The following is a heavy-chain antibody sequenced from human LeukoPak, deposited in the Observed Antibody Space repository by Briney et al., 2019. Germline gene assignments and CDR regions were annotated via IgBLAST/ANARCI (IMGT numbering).Heavy chain of an antibody. CDR2: IYYSGYT. V-gene: IGHV4-59*08. CDR3: ARSEIDDYSRY. J-gene: IGHJ4*02. CDR1: GGSISSYY. Sequence: PSETLSLTCTVSGGSISSYYWSWIRQPPGKGLEWIGCIYYSGYTNYKSSLKSRVTISVDTSKNQFSLKLSSVTVADTAVYCCARSEIDDYSRYWGQGTLVLVSS. D-gene: IGHD3-16*01.